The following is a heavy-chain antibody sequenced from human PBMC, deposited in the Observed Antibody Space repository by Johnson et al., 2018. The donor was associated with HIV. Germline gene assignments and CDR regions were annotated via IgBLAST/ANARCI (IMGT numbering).Heavy chain of an antibody. J-gene: IGHJ3*02. CDR3: TTGAVVTMNLAFDI. CDR2: IKSRSDGGAT. Sequence: VQLVESGGGLIKPGGSLRLSCAASGFTFRNAWMSWVRQAPGRGLEWVGRIKSRSDGGATDHAAPVKGRFTISRDDSKNTLYLQINSLKTEDTTVYYCTTGAVVTMNLAFDIWGQGTMVT. CDR1: GFTFRNAW. D-gene: IGHD4-23*01. V-gene: IGHV3-15*01.